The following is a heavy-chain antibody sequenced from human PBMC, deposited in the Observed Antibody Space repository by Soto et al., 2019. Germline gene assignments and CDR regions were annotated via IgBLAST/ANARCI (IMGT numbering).Heavy chain of an antibody. Sequence: GGSLRLSCAASGFTFSSYWMHWVRQAPGKGLVWVSRINSDGSSTSYADSVKGRFTISRDNAKNTLYLQMNSLRAEDTAVYYCARDRYDSSGTHWFDPWGQGTLVTVSS. J-gene: IGHJ5*02. CDR3: ARDRYDSSGTHWFDP. V-gene: IGHV3-74*01. CDR1: GFTFSSYW. CDR2: INSDGSST. D-gene: IGHD3-22*01.